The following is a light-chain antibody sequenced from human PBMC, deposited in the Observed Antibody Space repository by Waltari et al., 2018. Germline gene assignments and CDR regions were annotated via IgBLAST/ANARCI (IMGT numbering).Light chain of an antibody. CDR2: EDD. CDR3: QSSDTSARWV. V-gene: IGLV6-57*02. J-gene: IGLJ3*02. Sequence: NFMLTQPHSVSESPGKTVTISCTVTSGSIAGKYVQWYQQRPGSVPTTVIYEDDQRPSGVPDRFSGSIDRSSNSASLTISGLKTDDEADYYCQSSDTSARWVVGGGTRLTVL. CDR1: SGSIAGKY.